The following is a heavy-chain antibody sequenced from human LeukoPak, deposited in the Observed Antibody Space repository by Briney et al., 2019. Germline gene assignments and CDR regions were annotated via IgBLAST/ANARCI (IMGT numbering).Heavy chain of an antibody. CDR2: IYYSGST. CDR1: GGSISSGGYY. D-gene: IGHD1-26*01. CDR3: ARGSVGAPNDY. Sequence: SETLSLTCTVSGGSISSGGYYGSWIRQHPGKGLEWIGYIYYSGSTYYNPSLKSRVTISVDTSKNEFSLKLSSVTAADTAVYHCARGSVGAPNDYWGQGTLVTVSS. J-gene: IGHJ4*02. V-gene: IGHV4-31*03.